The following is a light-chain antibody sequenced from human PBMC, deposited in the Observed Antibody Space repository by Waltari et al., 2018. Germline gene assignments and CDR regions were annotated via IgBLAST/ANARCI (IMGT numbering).Light chain of an antibody. J-gene: IGLJ3*02. V-gene: IGLV2-23*03. CDR1: SSDVGRYNL. Sequence: QSALTQPASVSGSPGQSITTSCTGTSSDVGRYNLVPWYQQHPGKAPKLMIYEGSKRPSGVSNRFSGSKSGNTASLTISGLQAEDEADYYCCSYARSSTFVFGGGTKLTVL. CDR2: EGS. CDR3: CSYARSSTFV.